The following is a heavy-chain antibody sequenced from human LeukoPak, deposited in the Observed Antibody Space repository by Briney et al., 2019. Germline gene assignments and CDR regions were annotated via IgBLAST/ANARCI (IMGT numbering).Heavy chain of an antibody. D-gene: IGHD3-9*01. CDR2: IYYSGST. CDR1: GGSISSSSYY. Sequence: PSETLSLTCTVSGGSISSSSYYWGWIRQPPGKGLEWIGSIYYSGSTYYNPSLKSRVTISVDTSKNQFSLKLSSVTAADTAVYYCARGVDYDILTGYVYFDYWGQGTLVTVSS. J-gene: IGHJ4*02. CDR3: ARGVDYDILTGYVYFDY. V-gene: IGHV4-39*07.